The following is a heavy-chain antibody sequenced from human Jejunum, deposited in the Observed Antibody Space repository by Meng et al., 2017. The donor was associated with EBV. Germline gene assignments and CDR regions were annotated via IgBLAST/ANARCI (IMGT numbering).Heavy chain of an antibody. CDR2: IYNSEST. D-gene: IGHD1-26*01. Sequence: QGQLEASGPGMVKPSETLSRTCTVAGGAVSSGGYYWSWIRQPPGKGLEWIGYIYNSESTNYKSSLKSRVTISADTSKNQFSLRLSSVTAADTAVYYCARDQNGSYFAYWGQGTLVTVSS. J-gene: IGHJ4*02. CDR1: GGAVSSGGYY. CDR3: ARDQNGSYFAY. V-gene: IGHV4-61*08.